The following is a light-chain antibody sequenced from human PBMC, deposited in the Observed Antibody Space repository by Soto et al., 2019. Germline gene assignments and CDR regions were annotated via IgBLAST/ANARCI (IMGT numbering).Light chain of an antibody. Sequence: QSVLTQPPSVSGTPGQTVTISCSGSSSNIGSKSVQWYQQLPETAPKLLIYSNNQRPSGVPDRFSGSKSGTSAFLAISGLQSEDEAHYYCGAWDDTLNVLVFGGGTKVTVL. CDR2: SNN. CDR3: GAWDDTLNVLV. J-gene: IGLJ2*01. V-gene: IGLV1-44*01. CDR1: SSNIGSKS.